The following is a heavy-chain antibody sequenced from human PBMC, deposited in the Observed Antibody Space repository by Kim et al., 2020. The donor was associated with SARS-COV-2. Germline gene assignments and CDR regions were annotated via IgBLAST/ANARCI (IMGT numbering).Heavy chain of an antibody. J-gene: IGHJ4*02. D-gene: IGHD3-22*01. CDR3: ARHGDYYDSAFDY. CDR2: IYYSGST. V-gene: IGHV4-59*08. CDR1: GGSISSYY. Sequence: SETLSLTCTVSGGSISSYYWSWIRQPPGKGLEWIGYIYYSGSTNYNPSLKSRVTISVDTSKNQFSLKLSSVTAADTAVYYCARHGDYYDSAFDYWGQGTLVTVSS.